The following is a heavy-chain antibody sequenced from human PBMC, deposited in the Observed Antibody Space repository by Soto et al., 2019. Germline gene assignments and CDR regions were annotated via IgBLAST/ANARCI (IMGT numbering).Heavy chain of an antibody. CDR2: INGDGTTT. CDR3: ARGVRGHYGKDV. D-gene: IGHD3-10*01. Sequence: EVQLVESGGGLVQPGGSLRLSCAASGFTFNNYWIQWVRQAPGKGLMWVSRINGDGTTTNYADSVRGRFAISRDNAENTVYLQMNSLRAEDTALYYCARGVRGHYGKDVWGQGTTVTVSS. J-gene: IGHJ6*02. V-gene: IGHV3-74*01. CDR1: GFTFNNYW.